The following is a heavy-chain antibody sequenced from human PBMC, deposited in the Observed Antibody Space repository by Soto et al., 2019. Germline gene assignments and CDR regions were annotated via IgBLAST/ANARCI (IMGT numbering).Heavy chain of an antibody. CDR3: ARDLAAATSYGMDV. D-gene: IGHD6-13*01. CDR2: ISSSSRYI. V-gene: IGHV3-21*01. CDR1: GFTFSSNT. J-gene: IGHJ6*02. Sequence: EVQLVESGGGLVKPGGSLRLSCAASGFTFSSNTWNWVRRPPGKGLEWVSSISSSSRYIYYADSVKGRFTISRDNAKNSLYLQMNSLRAEDTAVYYCARDLAAATSYGMDVWGQGTTVTVSS.